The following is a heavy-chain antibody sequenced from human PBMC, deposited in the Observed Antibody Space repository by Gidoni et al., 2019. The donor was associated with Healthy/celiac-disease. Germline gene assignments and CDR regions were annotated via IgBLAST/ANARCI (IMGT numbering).Heavy chain of an antibody. CDR3: AKDEGSSGPPPGY. D-gene: IGHD6-19*01. Sequence: EVPLLESGGGLVQPGWSLRLSCAASGFPFSRYAMRWVRQAPGKGLGWDADISGSGVSTYYADAVKGRFTISRDNSKNTLYLQMNSRRAEDTAVYYCAKDEGSSGPPPGYWGQGTLVTVSS. CDR2: ISGSGVST. CDR1: GFPFSRYA. V-gene: IGHV3-23*01. J-gene: IGHJ4*02.